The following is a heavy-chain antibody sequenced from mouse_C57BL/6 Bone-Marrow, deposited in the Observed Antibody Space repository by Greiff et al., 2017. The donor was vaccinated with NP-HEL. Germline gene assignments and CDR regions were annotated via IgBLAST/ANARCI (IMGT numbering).Heavy chain of an antibody. V-gene: IGHV1-81*01. Sequence: QVQLQQSGAELARPGASVKLSCKASGYTFTSYGISWVKQRTGQGLEWIGEIYPRSGNTYYNEKFKGKATLTADKSSSTAYMELRSLTSEDSAVYFCATSNYLFAYWGQGTLVTVSA. CDR1: GYTFTSYG. CDR3: ATSNYLFAY. CDR2: IYPRSGNT. J-gene: IGHJ3*01. D-gene: IGHD2-5*01.